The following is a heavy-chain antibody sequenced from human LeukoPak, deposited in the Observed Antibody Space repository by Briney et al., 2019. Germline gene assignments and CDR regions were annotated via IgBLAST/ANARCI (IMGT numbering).Heavy chain of an antibody. CDR1: GGSISSYY. CDR3: AREDPQTTVPEGLDV. D-gene: IGHD4-17*01. J-gene: IGHJ6*02. CDR2: IYFSGAT. Sequence: SETLSLTCTVSGGSISSYYWSWIRQSPVKGLEWIGYIYFSGATNYNPSLKSRVTISVDTSKNQFSLKLSSVTAADTAVYYCAREDPQTTVPEGLDVWGQGTTVTVS. V-gene: IGHV4-59*01.